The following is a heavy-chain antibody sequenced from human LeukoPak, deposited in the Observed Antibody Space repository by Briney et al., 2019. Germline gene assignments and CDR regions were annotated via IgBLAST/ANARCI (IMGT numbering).Heavy chain of an antibody. V-gene: IGHV6-1*01. CDR1: GDSVSSNSAA. CDR2: TYYRSKWYN. Sequence: SQTLSLTCAISGDSVSSNSAAWNWIRQSPSRGLEWLGRTYYRSKWYNDYAVSVKSRITINPDTSKNQFSLQLNSVTPEDTAVYYCARQFLGSTNYWSAWDYWGQGTLVTVSS. J-gene: IGHJ4*02. D-gene: IGHD2-2*01. CDR3: ARQFLGSTNYWSAWDY.